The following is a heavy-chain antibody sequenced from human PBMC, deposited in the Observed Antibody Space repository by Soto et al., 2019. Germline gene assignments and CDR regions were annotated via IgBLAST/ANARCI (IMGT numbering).Heavy chain of an antibody. V-gene: IGHV3-30*18. CDR3: AKDRTSLFAY. Sequence: QVQLVESGGGVVQPGRSLRLSCAASGFTFSSYGMHWVRQAPGKGLEWVAVISYDGSNKYYADSVKGRFTISRDNSKNTLYLQMNSLRAEDTAVYYCAKDRTSLFAYWGQGTLVTVSS. J-gene: IGHJ4*02. CDR2: ISYDGSNK. CDR1: GFTFSSYG.